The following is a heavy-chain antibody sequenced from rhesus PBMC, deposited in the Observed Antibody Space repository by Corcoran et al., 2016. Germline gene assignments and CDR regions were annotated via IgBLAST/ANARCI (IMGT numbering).Heavy chain of an antibody. D-gene: IGHD2-39*01. Sequence: QVQLQESGPGVVKPSETLSLTCAVSGGSISDSYRWSWIRQPPGTGLEWIGYISGSGGGTNYNPSLKNRVTISTDTSKNQFSLKLRSVTAADTAVYYCARADQSEWYFDLWGPGTPITISS. CDR2: ISGSGGGT. CDR3: ARADQSEWYFDL. V-gene: IGHV4-106*01. CDR1: GGSISDSYR. J-gene: IGHJ2*01.